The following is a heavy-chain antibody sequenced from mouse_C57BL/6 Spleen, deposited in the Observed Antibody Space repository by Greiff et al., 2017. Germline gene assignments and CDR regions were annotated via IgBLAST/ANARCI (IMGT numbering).Heavy chain of an antibody. V-gene: IGHV1-15*01. CDR2: IDPETGGT. J-gene: IGHJ3*01. CDR1: GYTFTDYE. CDR3: TRSGGYWFAY. Sequence: QVQLQQSGAELVRPGASVTLSCKASGYTFTDYEMHWVKQTPVHGLEWIGAIDPETGGTAYNQKFKGKAILTAGTSSSTAYMELRSLTSADSAVYYCTRSGGYWFAYWGQGTLVTVAA. D-gene: IGHD3-2*02.